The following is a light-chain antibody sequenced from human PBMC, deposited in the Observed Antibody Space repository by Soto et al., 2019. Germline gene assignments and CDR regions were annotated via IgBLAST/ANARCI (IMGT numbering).Light chain of an antibody. CDR3: QQSYTTPPT. Sequence: DIQMTQSPSSLSASVGDRVTITRRASQSIITYLNWYQQKPGTAPKPLIYTALSLQIGVPSRFSGSGYGTDFTLTISSLQPEDFATYYCQQSYTTPPTFGGGTKVDIK. CDR1: QSIITY. CDR2: TAL. J-gene: IGKJ4*01. V-gene: IGKV1-39*01.